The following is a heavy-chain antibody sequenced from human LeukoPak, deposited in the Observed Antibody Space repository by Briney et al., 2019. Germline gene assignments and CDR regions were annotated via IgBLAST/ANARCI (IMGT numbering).Heavy chain of an antibody. D-gene: IGHD2-2*01. CDR1: GFTFSSYW. CDR2: IKQDGSEK. CDR3: AKRVVVPAANWFDP. V-gene: IGHV3-7*01. Sequence: GGSLRLSCAASGFTFSSYWMSWVRQALGKGLEWVANIKQDGSEKYYVDSVKGRFTISRDNAKNSLYLQMNSLRAEDTAVYYCAKRVVVPAANWFDPWGQGTLVTVSS. J-gene: IGHJ5*02.